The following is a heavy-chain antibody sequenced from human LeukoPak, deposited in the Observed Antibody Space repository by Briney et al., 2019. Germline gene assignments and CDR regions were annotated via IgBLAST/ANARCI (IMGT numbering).Heavy chain of an antibody. CDR2: IYYSGST. V-gene: IGHV4-31*03. D-gene: IGHD2-15*01. CDR1: GGSISSGGYY. J-gene: IGHJ6*02. Sequence: SQTLSLTCTVSGGSISSGGYYWSWIRQHPGKGLEWIGYIYYSGSTYYNPSLKSRVTISVGTSKNQFSLKLSSVTAADTAVYYCARDPGGFYGMDVWGQGTTVTVSS. CDR3: ARDPGGFYGMDV.